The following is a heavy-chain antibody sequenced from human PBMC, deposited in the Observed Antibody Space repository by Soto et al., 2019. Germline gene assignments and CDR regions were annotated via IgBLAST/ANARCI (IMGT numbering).Heavy chain of an antibody. Sequence: EVQLLESGGGLVQPGGSLRLSCAASGFTFSLYTMTWLRQAPGKGLEWVSGISGGGGNTFYADSVKGRFTISRDNSTNKLNLQMSSLRVEDTAVYYCAQGIAADGYYSYGVDVWGQGTTVTVSS. CDR1: GFTFSLYT. CDR2: ISGGGGNT. CDR3: AQGIAADGYYSYGVDV. D-gene: IGHD6-13*01. V-gene: IGHV3-23*01. J-gene: IGHJ6*02.